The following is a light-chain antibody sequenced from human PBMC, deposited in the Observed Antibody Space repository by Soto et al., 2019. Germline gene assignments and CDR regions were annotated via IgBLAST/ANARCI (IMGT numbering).Light chain of an antibody. CDR3: SSYTISSTHV. CDR1: SSDVGGYEY. J-gene: IGLJ1*01. CDR2: DVS. V-gene: IGLV2-14*01. Sequence: QSALTQPASVSGSPGQSITISRTGTSSDVGGYEYVSWHQQYPGKAPKLIIYDVSNRPSGVSNRFSGSKSGNTASLTISGLQAGDEADYYCSSYTISSTHVFGTGTKVPS.